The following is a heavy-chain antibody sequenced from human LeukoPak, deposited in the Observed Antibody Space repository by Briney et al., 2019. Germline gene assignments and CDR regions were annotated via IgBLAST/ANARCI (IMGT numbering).Heavy chain of an antibody. CDR3: ARDNCGSYSRCILDY. V-gene: IGHV1-69*05. CDR1: GGTFSSYA. Sequence: SVKVSCKASGGTFSSYAISWVRQAPGQGLEWMGGIIPIFGTANYAQKFQGRVTITTDESTSTAYMELSSLRSEDTAVYYCARDNCGSYSRCILDYWGQGTLVTVSS. D-gene: IGHD1-26*01. J-gene: IGHJ4*02. CDR2: IIPIFGTA.